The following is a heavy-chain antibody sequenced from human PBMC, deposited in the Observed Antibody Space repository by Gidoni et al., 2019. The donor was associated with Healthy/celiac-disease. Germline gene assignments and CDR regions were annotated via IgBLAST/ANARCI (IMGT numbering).Heavy chain of an antibody. CDR1: GGTFSSYA. J-gene: IGHJ6*02. Sequence: QVQLVQSGAEVKKPGSSVKVSCKASGGTFSSYAISWVRQAPGQGLEWMGGIIPIFGTANYAQKFQGRVTITADESTSTAYMELSSLRSEDTAVYYCARGCSGGSCYGYYGMDVWGQGTTVTVSS. CDR2: IIPIFGTA. D-gene: IGHD2-15*01. CDR3: ARGCSGGSCYGYYGMDV. V-gene: IGHV1-69*01.